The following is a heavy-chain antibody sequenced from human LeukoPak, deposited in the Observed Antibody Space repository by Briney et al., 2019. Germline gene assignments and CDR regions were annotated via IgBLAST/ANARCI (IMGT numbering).Heavy chain of an antibody. CDR3: ARDGVIAAAGTSSFDY. CDR2: ISGSGGST. V-gene: IGHV3-23*01. D-gene: IGHD6-13*01. Sequence: GGSLRLSCAASGFTFSSYAMSWVRQAPGKGLEWVSAISGSGGSTYYADSVKGRFTISRDNSKNTLYPQMNSLRAEDTAVYYCARDGVIAAAGTSSFDYWGQGTLVTVSS. CDR1: GFTFSSYA. J-gene: IGHJ4*02.